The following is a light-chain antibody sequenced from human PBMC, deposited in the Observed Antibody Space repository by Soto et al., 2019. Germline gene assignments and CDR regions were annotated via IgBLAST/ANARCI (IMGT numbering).Light chain of an antibody. J-gene: IGKJ5*01. CDR2: DAS. V-gene: IGKV3-20*01. CDR3: QQYGSSPPIT. CDR1: QSVSSSY. Sequence: EIVLKHSPATLSLSPGEIATLSCRASQSVSSSYLAWYQQKPGQAPRLLIYDASSRATGIPDRFSGSGSGTDFTLTISRLEPEDFAVYYCQQYGSSPPITFGQGTRLEIK.